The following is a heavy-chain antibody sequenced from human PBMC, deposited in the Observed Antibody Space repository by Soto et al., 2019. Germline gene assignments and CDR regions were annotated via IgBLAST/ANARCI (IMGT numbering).Heavy chain of an antibody. CDR1: GYTFTSYY. Sequence: QVQLVQSGAEVKKPGASVKVSCKASGYTFTSYYMHWVRQAPGQGLEWMGIINPSGGSTSYAQKFQGRVTMTRDTSTSTVYMELSSLRSEDTAVYYCARDRSGYDSRGYYYYMDVWGKGTTVTVSS. CDR3: ARDRSGYDSRGYYYYMDV. J-gene: IGHJ6*03. V-gene: IGHV1-46*03. CDR2: INPSGGST. D-gene: IGHD5-12*01.